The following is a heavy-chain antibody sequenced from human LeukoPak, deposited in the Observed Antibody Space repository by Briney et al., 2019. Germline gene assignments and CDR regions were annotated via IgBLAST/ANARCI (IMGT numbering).Heavy chain of an antibody. V-gene: IGHV3-7*03. Sequence: GGSLRLSCAASGLSISNSWMSWFRLAPGKGPEWVANIKQDGSEKYHVDSVKGRFTISRDNAKNSLYLQMNSLRAEDTAVYYCALGGDWGQGTLVTVSS. J-gene: IGHJ4*02. CDR1: GLSISNSW. CDR3: ALGGD. CDR2: IKQDGSEK. D-gene: IGHD3-16*01.